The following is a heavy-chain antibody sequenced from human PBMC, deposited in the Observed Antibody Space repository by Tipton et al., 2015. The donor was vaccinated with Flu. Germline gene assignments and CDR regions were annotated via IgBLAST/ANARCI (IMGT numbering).Heavy chain of an antibody. V-gene: IGHV4-59*01. CDR3: ARAPDSIVGATVFDY. Sequence: LRLSCTVSGGSISSYYWSWIRQPPGKGLEWIGYIYYSGSNNYNPSLKSRVTISVDTSKNQFSLKLSSVTAADTAVYYCARAPDSIVGATVFDYWGQGTLVTVSS. J-gene: IGHJ4*02. CDR1: GGSISSYY. CDR2: IYYSGSN. D-gene: IGHD1-26*01.